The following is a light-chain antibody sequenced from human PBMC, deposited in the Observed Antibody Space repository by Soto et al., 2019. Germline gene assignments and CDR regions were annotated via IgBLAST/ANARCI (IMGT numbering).Light chain of an antibody. V-gene: IGKV3-11*01. CDR3: QQRSNWPRT. Sequence: EIVLTQSPATLSLSPGERATLSCRASQSVSSYLAWYQQKPGQAPRLLIYDASNRATGIPARFSGSWSGTDFTLTISSLEPEDFAVYYCQQRSNWPRTFAQGTKVEIK. CDR1: QSVSSY. CDR2: DAS. J-gene: IGKJ1*01.